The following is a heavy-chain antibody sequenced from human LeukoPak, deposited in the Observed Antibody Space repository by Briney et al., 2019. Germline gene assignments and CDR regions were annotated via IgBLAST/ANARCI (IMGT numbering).Heavy chain of an antibody. V-gene: IGHV4-38-2*02. CDR1: GYSISSGYY. J-gene: IGHJ3*02. Sequence: PSETLSLTCTVSGYSISSGYYWGWIRQPPGKGLEWIGSIHHSGSTYYNPSLKSRVTISVDTSKNQFSLKLSSVTAADTAVYYCARAPDYYDSSGYRGGVAFDIWGQGTMVTVSS. CDR3: ARAPDYYDSSGYRGGVAFDI. CDR2: IHHSGST. D-gene: IGHD3-22*01.